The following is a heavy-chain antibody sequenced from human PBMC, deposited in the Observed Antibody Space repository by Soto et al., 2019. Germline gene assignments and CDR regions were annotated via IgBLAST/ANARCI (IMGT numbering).Heavy chain of an antibody. J-gene: IGHJ5*01. CDR2: INHSGST. D-gene: IGHD3-9*01. Sequence: SETLSLTCAGFGVSFSGYYWNWIRQPPGKGLEWIGEINHSGSTNYYWSLKSRVTISVDTSRNQISLKLNSVTPADTAVYYCGRHDYDNLTIYHLDWLAPRAQRTLVTVSS. CDR3: GRHDYDNLTIYHLDWLAP. CDR1: GVSFSGYY. V-gene: IGHV4-34*01.